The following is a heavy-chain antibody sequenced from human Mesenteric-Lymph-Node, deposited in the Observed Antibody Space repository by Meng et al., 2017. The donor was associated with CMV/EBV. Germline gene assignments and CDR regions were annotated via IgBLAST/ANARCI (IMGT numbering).Heavy chain of an antibody. CDR3: ARGSGRMGAQSY. J-gene: IGHJ4*02. Sequence: CEASGFTVSNNYMTWVRQAPGKGLEWVSYISSSGSSIYYADSVKGRFTISRDNAKNSLYLQMNSLKTEDTAVYYCARGSGRMGAQSYWGQGTLVTVSS. D-gene: IGHD1-26*01. CDR1: GFTVSNNY. V-gene: IGHV3-11*01. CDR2: ISSSGSSI.